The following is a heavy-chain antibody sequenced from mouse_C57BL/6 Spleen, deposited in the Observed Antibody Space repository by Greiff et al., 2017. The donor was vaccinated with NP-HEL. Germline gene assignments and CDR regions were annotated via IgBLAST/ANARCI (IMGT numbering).Heavy chain of an antibody. Sequence: EVKLMESGGDLVKPGGSLKLSCAASGFTFSSYGMSWVRQTPDKRLEWVATISSGGSYTYYPDSVKGRFTISRDNAKNTLYLQMSSLKSEDTARYYCARHETGTGFAYWGQGTLVTVSA. D-gene: IGHD4-1*01. V-gene: IGHV5-6*01. CDR1: GFTFSSYG. J-gene: IGHJ3*01. CDR3: ARHETGTGFAY. CDR2: ISSGGSYT.